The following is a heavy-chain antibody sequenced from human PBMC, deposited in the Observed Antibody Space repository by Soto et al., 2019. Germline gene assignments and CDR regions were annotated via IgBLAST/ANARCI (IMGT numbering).Heavy chain of an antibody. V-gene: IGHV4-59*01. CDR2: IYYSGST. CDR1: GGSISSYY. J-gene: IGHJ6*02. CDR3: EFSDHRGPGKDV. Sequence: PSETLSLTCTVSGGSISSYYWSWIRQPPGKGLEWIGYIYYSGSTNYNPSLKSRVTISVDTSKNQFSLKLSSVTAADTAVYYCEFSDHRGPGKDVWGQGTTVTVSS.